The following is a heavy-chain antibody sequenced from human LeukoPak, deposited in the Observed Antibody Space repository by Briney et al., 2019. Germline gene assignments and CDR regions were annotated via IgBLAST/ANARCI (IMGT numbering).Heavy chain of an antibody. Sequence: GGSLRLSCAASDFAFSSEAMGWVRQLPGGGLEWVSTISPAGGTTYYAESMKGRFTISRDNSKSTLFLQMNSLRVEDTAVYYCAREPDRIAVAGPLGDDAFDIWGQGTMVTVSS. J-gene: IGHJ3*02. CDR3: AREPDRIAVAGPLGDDAFDI. V-gene: IGHV3-23*01. CDR2: ISPAGGTT. CDR1: DFAFSSEA. D-gene: IGHD6-19*01.